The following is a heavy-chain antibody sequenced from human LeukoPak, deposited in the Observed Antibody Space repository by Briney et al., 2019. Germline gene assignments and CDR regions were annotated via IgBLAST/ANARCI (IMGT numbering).Heavy chain of an antibody. CDR2: ISSSSSYI. J-gene: IGHJ4*02. V-gene: IGHV3-21*01. D-gene: IGHD6-19*01. Sequence: PGGSLRLSCAASGFTLRSYTMNWVRQAPGKGLEWVSSISSSSSYIYYADSVKGRFTISRDNAKNSLYLQMNSLRAEDTAVYYCAKESRSGWTDSDYWGQGTLVTVSS. CDR3: AKESRSGWTDSDY. CDR1: GFTLRSYT.